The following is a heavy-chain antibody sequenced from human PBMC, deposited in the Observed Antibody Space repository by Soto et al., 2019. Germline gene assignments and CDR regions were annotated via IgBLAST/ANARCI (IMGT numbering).Heavy chain of an antibody. D-gene: IGHD3-10*01. CDR1: GGSISSYY. CDR3: ARAIRRGGGFDY. Sequence: QVQLQESGPGLGKPSETLSLTCTVSGGSISSYYWSWIRQPPGKGLEWIGYIYHRGTTNYSPSLKSRVTISADMSKNQFSLKLSSVTAADTAVYYCARAIRRGGGFDYWGQGTLVTVSS. CDR2: IYHRGTT. V-gene: IGHV4-59*01. J-gene: IGHJ4*02.